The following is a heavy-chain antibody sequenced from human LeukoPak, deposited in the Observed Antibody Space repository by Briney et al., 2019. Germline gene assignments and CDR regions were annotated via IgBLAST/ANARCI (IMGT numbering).Heavy chain of an antibody. D-gene: IGHD2-15*01. CDR2: IYYSGST. V-gene: IGHV4-39*01. J-gene: IGHJ4*02. CDR1: GGSISSYY. Sequence: KTSETLSLTCTVSGGSISSYYWGWIRQPPGKGLEWIGSIYYSGSTYYNPSLKSRVTISVDTSKNQFSLKLSSVTATDTAVYYCARHKWWYDYWGQGTLVTVSS. CDR3: ARHKWWYDY.